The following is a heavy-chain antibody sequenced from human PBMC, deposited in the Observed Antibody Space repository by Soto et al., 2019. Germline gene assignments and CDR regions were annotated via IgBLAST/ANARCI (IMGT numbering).Heavy chain of an antibody. Sequence: QVQLQASGPGLVKPSQTLSLTCTVSGGSISSGGYYWSWIRQHPGKGLEWIGYIYYSGSTYYNPSLKDRVTISVDTSNNQFSRKLSSVTAADTAVYYCASGGYDIWPDYWGHGTLVTVSS. CDR1: GGSISSGGYY. CDR3: ASGGYDIWPDY. J-gene: IGHJ4*01. CDR2: IYYSGST. D-gene: IGHD3-9*01. V-gene: IGHV4-31*03.